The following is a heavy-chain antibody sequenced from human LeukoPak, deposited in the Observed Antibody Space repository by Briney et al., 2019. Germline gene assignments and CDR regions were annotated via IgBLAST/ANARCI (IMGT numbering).Heavy chain of an antibody. Sequence: ASETLSLTCAVYGGSFSGYYWSWIRQPPGKGLEWIGEINHSGSTNYNPSLKSRVTISVDTSKNQFSLKLSSVTAADTAVYYCARQGSYGRFDYWGQGTLVTVSS. D-gene: IGHD5-18*01. CDR1: GGSFSGYY. CDR2: INHSGST. J-gene: IGHJ4*02. V-gene: IGHV4-34*01. CDR3: ARQGSYGRFDY.